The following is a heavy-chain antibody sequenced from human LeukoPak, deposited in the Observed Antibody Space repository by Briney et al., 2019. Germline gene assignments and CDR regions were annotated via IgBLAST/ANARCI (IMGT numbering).Heavy chain of an antibody. CDR2: IYPGDSDT. J-gene: IGHJ4*02. V-gene: IGHV5-51*01. Sequence: GESLKISCKGSGYSFTSYWIGWVRQMPGKGLEWMGIIYPGDSDTRYSPSFQGQVTISADKSISTAYLQWSSLKASDTAMYYCATQTVAVAGTGLIDYWGQGTLVTVSS. D-gene: IGHD6-19*01. CDR1: GYSFTSYW. CDR3: ATQTVAVAGTGLIDY.